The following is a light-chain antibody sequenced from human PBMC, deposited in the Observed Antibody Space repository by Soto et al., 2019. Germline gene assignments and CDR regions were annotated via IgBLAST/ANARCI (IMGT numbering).Light chain of an antibody. CDR1: SSDVGGYNY. CDR3: CSYTSSTIYV. CDR2: DVT. J-gene: IGLJ1*01. V-gene: IGLV2-14*03. Sequence: QSALTQPASVSGSPGQSIALSCTGTSSDVGGYNYVSRYQQHPGKAPKLMIYDVTSRPSGVSDRFSGSKSGTTASLTISGLQAEDEADYYCCSYTSSTIYVFGTGTKVTVL.